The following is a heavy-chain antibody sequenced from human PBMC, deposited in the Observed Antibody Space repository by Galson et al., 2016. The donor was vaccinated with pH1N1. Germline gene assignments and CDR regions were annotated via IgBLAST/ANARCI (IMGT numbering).Heavy chain of an antibody. D-gene: IGHD3-22*01. CDR3: ATGHYYETSGYAADY. CDR1: GYPFANFG. V-gene: IGHV1-18*01. Sequence: SVKVSCKASGYPFANFGINWVRQAPGQGLDWMGWISPYNGNTDYAQRFQGRLTMTTDRSTSTAYMHLKGLTPDDTAVYYCATGHYYETSGYAADYWGQGTLVTVSS. J-gene: IGHJ4*02. CDR2: ISPYNGNT.